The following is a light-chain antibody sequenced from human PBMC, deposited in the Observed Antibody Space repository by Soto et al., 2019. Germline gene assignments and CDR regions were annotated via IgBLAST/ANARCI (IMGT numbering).Light chain of an antibody. CDR2: YSN. J-gene: IGLJ2*01. CDR3: AAWDDSLNGPV. V-gene: IGLV1-44*01. CDR1: RSNIGDNT. Sequence: QSVLTQPPSVSGTPGQRVTISCSGSRSNIGDNTVNWYQQLPGTAPKLLVYYSNQRPSGVPDRFSGSKSGTSASLAISGLQSEDEADYYCAAWDDSLNGPVFGGGTKVTAL.